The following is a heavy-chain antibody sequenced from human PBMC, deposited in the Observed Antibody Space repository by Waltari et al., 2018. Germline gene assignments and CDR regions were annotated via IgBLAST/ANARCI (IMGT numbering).Heavy chain of an antibody. Sequence: QLHLQESGPGLVKPSETLSLTCSVSGGSITSSRHYWGWIRQPPGKGLEWTGTISYSGATYYNPSLRSRVTISLDTSKNQFSLKLNSVTAADTAVYYCATYVGASVGTAAFDVWGQGIMVTVSS. CDR2: ISYSGAT. D-gene: IGHD3-16*01. V-gene: IGHV4-39*01. CDR1: GGSITSSRHY. CDR3: ATYVGASVGTAAFDV. J-gene: IGHJ3*01.